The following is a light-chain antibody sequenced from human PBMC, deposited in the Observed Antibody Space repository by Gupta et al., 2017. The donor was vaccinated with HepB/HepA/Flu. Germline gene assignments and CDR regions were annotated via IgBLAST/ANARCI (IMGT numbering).Light chain of an antibody. CDR3: QQSYITPLP. CDR1: QSINTS. Sequence: DIQMTQSPSSLSAFVGDRVTITCRASQSINTSLNWYQQKAGRAPKLLIYTASSLQSGVPSRFSGSGSGTDFTLTISSLQPEDFATYYCQQSYITPLPFGGGTK. CDR2: TAS. V-gene: IGKV1-39*01. J-gene: IGKJ4*01.